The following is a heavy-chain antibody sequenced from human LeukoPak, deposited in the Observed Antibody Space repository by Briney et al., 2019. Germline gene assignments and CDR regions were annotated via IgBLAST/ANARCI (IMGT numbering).Heavy chain of an antibody. D-gene: IGHD6-6*01. Sequence: SETLSLTCAVYGGSFSGYYWSWIRQPPGKGLEWIGEINHSGSTNYNPSLKSRVAMSVDTSKNRFSLKLSSVTAADTAVYYCARAFYSSSPYYYYYMDVWGKGTTVTVSS. CDR3: ARAFYSSSPYYYYYMDV. CDR1: GGSFSGYY. J-gene: IGHJ6*03. CDR2: INHSGST. V-gene: IGHV4-34*01.